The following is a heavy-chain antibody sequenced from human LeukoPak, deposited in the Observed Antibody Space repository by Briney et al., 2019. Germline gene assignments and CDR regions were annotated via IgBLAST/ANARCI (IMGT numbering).Heavy chain of an antibody. V-gene: IGHV6-1*01. CDR3: APANVRFGELRT. J-gene: IGHJ5*02. CDR2: TYYRSQWYY. Sequence: SQTLSLTCVISGDSVSSNIATWNWIRQSPSRGLEWLGRTYYRSQWYYDYAVSVRSRITINPDTSKNQFSLRLSSVTAVDTAVYYCAPANVRFGELRTWGQGTLVTVSS. CDR1: GDSVSSNIAT. D-gene: IGHD3-10*01.